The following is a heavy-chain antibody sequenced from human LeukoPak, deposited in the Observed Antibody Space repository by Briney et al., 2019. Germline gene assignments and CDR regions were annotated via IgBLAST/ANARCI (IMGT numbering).Heavy chain of an antibody. CDR3: AKARGTLVVRDY. CDR2: ICGCGGST. V-gene: IGHV3-23*01. D-gene: IGHD2-15*01. CDR1: GFPLSSHS. Sequence: GGSLRLPCAASGFPLSSHSMSRVRPAPGKGLEWVPGICGCGGSTYYADSVKGRVTISRDHSKNTLYLPMKRPDAEGQAVYYCAKARGTLVVRDYWGEGTLDTVS. J-gene: IGHJ4*02.